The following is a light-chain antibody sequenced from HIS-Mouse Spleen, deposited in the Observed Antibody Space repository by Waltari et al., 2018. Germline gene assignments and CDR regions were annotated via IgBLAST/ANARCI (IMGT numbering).Light chain of an antibody. CDR2: SNN. CDR1: RPNIGSNT. V-gene: IGLV1-44*01. Sequence: QSVLTQPPSASGTPGQRVTIPCSGSRPNIGSNTVNWYQQLPGTAPKHLIYSNNQRPSGVPDRFSGSKSGTSASLAISGLQSEDEADYYCAAWDDSLNGPVFGGGTKLTVL. J-gene: IGLJ2*01. CDR3: AAWDDSLNGPV.